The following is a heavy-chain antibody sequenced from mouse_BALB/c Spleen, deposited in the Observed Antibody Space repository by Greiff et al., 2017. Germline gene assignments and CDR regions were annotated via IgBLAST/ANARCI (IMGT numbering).Heavy chain of an antibody. D-gene: IGHD2-1*01. CDR2: ISSGGSYT. CDR1: GFTFSSYA. J-gene: IGHJ1*01. Sequence: EVQGVESGGGLVKPGGSLKLSCAASGFTFSSYAMSWVRQTPEKRLEWVATISSGGSYTYYPDSVKGRFTISRDNAKNTLYLQMSSLRSEDTAMYYCARREDYGNYWYFDVWGAGTTVTVSS. V-gene: IGHV5-9-3*01. CDR3: ARREDYGNYWYFDV.